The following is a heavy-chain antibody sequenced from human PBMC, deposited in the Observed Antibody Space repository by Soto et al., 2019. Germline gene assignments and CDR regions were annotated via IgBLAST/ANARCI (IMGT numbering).Heavy chain of an antibody. CDR2: ISAFNGNT. D-gene: IGHD3-3*01. CDR3: ASSIFGVVSGFDP. J-gene: IGHJ5*02. Sequence: ASVKVSCKASGYTFTSYGISWVRQAPGQGLEWMGWISAFNGNTNYAQKLQGRVTMTTDTSTSTAYMELRSLRSDDTAVYYCASSIFGVVSGFDPWGQGTLVTVSS. CDR1: GYTFTSYG. V-gene: IGHV1-18*01.